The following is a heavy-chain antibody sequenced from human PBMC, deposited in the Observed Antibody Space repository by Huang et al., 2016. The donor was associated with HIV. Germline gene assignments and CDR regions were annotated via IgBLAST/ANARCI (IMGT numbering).Heavy chain of an antibody. J-gene: IGHJ3*02. Sequence: QVQLVQSGAEVKKPGASVKVSCKVSGYTLTELSIHWVRQAPGKGLERMGGFAPEHGETIYAQNFQGRVTMTEDTSTDTAYMELHSLRPEDTAVYYCAAGYDTYYDIWGQVTMVIASS. D-gene: IGHD2-21*01. V-gene: IGHV1-24*01. CDR1: GYTLTELS. CDR3: AAGYDTYYDI. CDR2: FAPEHGET.